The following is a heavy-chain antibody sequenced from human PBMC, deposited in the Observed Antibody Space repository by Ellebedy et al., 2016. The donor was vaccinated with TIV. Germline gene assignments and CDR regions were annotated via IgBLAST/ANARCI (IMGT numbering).Heavy chain of an antibody. D-gene: IGHD5-24*01. CDR2: IQHSGST. CDR1: GGSFSGYY. V-gene: IGHV4-34*01. Sequence: MPSETLSLTCAVYGGSFSGYYWSWIRQPPGKGLEWIGEIQHSGSTKYNPSLKSRVTISVDTSNNQFSLKLSSVTAADTAVYYCARRQGGWLQSTRYYFDYWGQGTLVTVSS. CDR3: ARRQGGWLQSTRYYFDY. J-gene: IGHJ4*02.